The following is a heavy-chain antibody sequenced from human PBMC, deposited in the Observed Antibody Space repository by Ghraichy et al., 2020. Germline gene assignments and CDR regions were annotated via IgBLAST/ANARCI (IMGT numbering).Heavy chain of an antibody. CDR2: ISSSSSTI. J-gene: IGHJ6*02. Sequence: GGSLRLSCAASGFTFSSYSMNWVRQAPGKGLEWVSYISSSSSTIYYADSVKGRFTISRDNAKNSLYLQMNSLRAEDTAVYYCARAQDSSSWYWTPKRDYYYGMDVWGQGTTVTVSS. V-gene: IGHV3-48*01. CDR1: GFTFSSYS. CDR3: ARAQDSSSWYWTPKRDYYYGMDV. D-gene: IGHD6-13*01.